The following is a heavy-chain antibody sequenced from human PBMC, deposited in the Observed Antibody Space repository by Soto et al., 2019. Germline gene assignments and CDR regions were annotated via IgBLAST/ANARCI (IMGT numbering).Heavy chain of an antibody. Sequence: QVQLQESGPGLVKPSETLSLTCTVSAGSISGHYWGWVRQPPGKAPEWIGQIFYSGGTNYNPSLEGRVTISVDTSKNQFSLKLSSMTAADTAIYYSARAGGNFDPWGQGTLVTVSS. V-gene: IGHV4-59*11. J-gene: IGHJ5*02. CDR3: ARAGGNFDP. CDR2: IFYSGGT. CDR1: AGSISGHY.